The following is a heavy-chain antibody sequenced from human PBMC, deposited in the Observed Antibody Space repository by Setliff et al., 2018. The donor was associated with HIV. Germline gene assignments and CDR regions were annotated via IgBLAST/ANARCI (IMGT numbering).Heavy chain of an antibody. D-gene: IGHD5-12*01. CDR3: ARSRGYDLRDAFDI. V-gene: IGHV5-51*01. J-gene: IGHJ3*02. CDR2: IYPDDSDT. CDR1: GYMFTKYW. Sequence: PGESLKISCKGSGYMFTKYWIGWVRQMPGKGLEWMGIIYPDDSDTRYSPSFQGQVTISADKSISTAYLQWSSLKASDTAMYYCARSRGYDLRDAFDIWGQGTMVTVSS.